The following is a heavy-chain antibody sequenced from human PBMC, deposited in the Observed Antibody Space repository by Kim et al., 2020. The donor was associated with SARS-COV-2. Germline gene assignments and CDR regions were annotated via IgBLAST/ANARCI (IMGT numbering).Heavy chain of an antibody. CDR1: GGSFSGYY. CDR2: INHSGST. CDR3: ARGLRYSYGPRHYFDY. V-gene: IGHV4-34*01. J-gene: IGHJ4*02. D-gene: IGHD5-18*01. Sequence: SETLSLTCAVYGGSFSGYYWSWICQRQGTGMEWIGEINHSGSTNYHPSLKSRVTISVDTSKNQFSLKLSSVTAADTALYYCARGLRYSYGPRHYFDYWGQRTLVTVSS.